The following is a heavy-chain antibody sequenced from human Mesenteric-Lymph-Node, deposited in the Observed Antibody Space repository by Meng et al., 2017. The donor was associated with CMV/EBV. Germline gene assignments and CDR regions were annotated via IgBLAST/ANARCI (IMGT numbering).Heavy chain of an antibody. V-gene: IGHV3-30*02. J-gene: IGHJ5*02. Sequence: MPWVRQAPGKGLEWVAFIRYDGSNKYYADSVKGRFTISRDNSKNTLYLQMNSLTTEDTAVYFCARDPVKLTRNDYVWGSYRSGGFDTWGQGTLVTVSS. CDR3: ARDPVKLTRNDYVWGSYRSGGFDT. CDR2: IRYDGSNK. D-gene: IGHD3-16*02.